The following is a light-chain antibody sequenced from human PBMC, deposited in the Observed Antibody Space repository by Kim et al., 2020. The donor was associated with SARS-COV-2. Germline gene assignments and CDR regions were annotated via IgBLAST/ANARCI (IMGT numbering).Light chain of an antibody. CDR1: ESIRNNY. CDR3: HQYVYSPWT. CDR2: GAS. J-gene: IGKJ1*01. V-gene: IGKV3-20*01. Sequence: PPGERATLSCRASESIRNNYIAWYQQKRGHAPRVLIYGASTRATGIPDRFSGSGSGTDFTLTVSRLEPEDSAVYYCHQYVYSPWTFGQGTRVEIK.